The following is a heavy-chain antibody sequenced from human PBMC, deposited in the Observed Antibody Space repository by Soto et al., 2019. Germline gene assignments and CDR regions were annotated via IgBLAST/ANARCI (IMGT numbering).Heavy chain of an antibody. CDR1: GFPFSSFT. Sequence: PXESLKVSFVASGFPFSSFTMNWVRQSPGRGLEWVSIISHTGGISYYSDSVRGRFTISRDNSKNTVYLQMNNLRDDDTAVYYCATRHSTGWSRYNWFGPWGQGTLVTVSS. CDR3: ATRHSTGWSRYNWFGP. CDR2: ISHTGGIS. V-gene: IGHV3-23*01. J-gene: IGHJ5*02. D-gene: IGHD6-19*01.